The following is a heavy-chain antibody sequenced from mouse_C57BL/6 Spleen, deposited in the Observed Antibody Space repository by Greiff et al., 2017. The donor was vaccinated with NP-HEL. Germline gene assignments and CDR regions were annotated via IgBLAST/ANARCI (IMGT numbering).Heavy chain of an antibody. CDR1: GYAFSSYW. CDR2: IYPGDGDT. Sequence: VQLHQSGAELVKPGASVKISCKASGYAFSSYWMNWVKQRPGKGLEWIGQIYPGDGDTNYNGKFKGKATLTADKSSSTAYMQLSSLTSEDSAVYFCARSDSYYEDWYFDVWGTGTTVTVSS. V-gene: IGHV1-80*01. D-gene: IGHD2-12*01. CDR3: ARSDSYYEDWYFDV. J-gene: IGHJ1*03.